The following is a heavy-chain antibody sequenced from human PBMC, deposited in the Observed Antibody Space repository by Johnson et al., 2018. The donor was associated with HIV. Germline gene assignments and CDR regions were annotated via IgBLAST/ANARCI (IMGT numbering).Heavy chain of an antibody. J-gene: IGHJ3*02. V-gene: IGHV3-66*02. CDR3: ARLTWDQNRGWDAFEI. D-gene: IGHD1-26*01. Sequence: VQLVESGGDLVQPGGSLRLSCAAAGITVSSNYMTWGRQAPGKGLERVSVIYSGGSTSYADSMKGRFTLSRDNSKNTLYLQMNSLRAEDKAVYYCARLTWDQNRGWDAFEIWGQGTMVTVSS. CDR2: IYSGGST. CDR1: GITVSSNY.